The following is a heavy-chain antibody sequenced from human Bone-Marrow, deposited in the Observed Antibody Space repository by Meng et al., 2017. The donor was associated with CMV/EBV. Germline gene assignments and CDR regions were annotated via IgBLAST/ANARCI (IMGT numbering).Heavy chain of an antibody. J-gene: IGHJ4*02. V-gene: IGHV3-30*04. CDR1: GFTFSSYT. CDR2: ISYDGGNK. Sequence: GESLKISCAASGFTFSSYTMHWVRQAPGKGLEWVAVISYDGGNKYYADSVKGRFTISRDHSKNTLYLHMNSLRPDDTAVYYCARAYTSGWSLCFDYWGQGTLVTVYS. CDR3: ARAYTSGWSLCFDY. D-gene: IGHD6-19*01.